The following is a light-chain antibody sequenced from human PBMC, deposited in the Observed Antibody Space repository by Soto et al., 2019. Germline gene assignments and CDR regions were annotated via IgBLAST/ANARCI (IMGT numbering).Light chain of an antibody. CDR3: CAKTSSVTYV. CDR2: EVS. V-gene: IGLV2-14*01. J-gene: IGLJ1*01. Sequence: QSALTQPASVSGSPGQSITFSCTGTSSDVGGYNYVSWYQQHPGKAPKLMIYEVSNRPSGVSNRFSGSKSGSTASLTISGRQAEDEADYYCCAKTSSVTYVFGTGTKLTVL. CDR1: SSDVGGYNY.